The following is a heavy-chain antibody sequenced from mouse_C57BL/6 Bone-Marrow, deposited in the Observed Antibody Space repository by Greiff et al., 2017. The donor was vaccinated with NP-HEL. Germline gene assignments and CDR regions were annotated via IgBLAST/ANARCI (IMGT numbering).Heavy chain of an antibody. J-gene: IGHJ3*01. CDR1: GYSITSGYY. V-gene: IGHV3-6*01. CDR2: ISYDGSN. CDR3: ARAGGNYALFAY. D-gene: IGHD2-1*01. Sequence: EVQRVESGPGLVKPSQSLSLTCSVTGYSITSGYYWNWIRQFPGNKLEWMGYISYDGSNNYNPSLKNRISITRDTSKNQFFLKLNSVTTEDTATYYCARAGGNYALFAYWGQGTVVTVSA.